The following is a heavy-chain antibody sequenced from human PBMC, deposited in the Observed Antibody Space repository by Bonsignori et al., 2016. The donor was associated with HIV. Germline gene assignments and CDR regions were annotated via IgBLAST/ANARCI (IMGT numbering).Heavy chain of an antibody. J-gene: IGHJ4*02. Sequence: QVQLQESGPGLVKPSETLSLTCAVSGYSISTGYYWDWIRQPPGKGLEWVGSISHRGSTSYNPSLKSRATISLDTSKNQFSLNVSSVTAADTAVYFCARGNYGPLSWHYFESWGQGTLATVS. CDR1: GYSISTGYY. V-gene: IGHV4-38-2*01. CDR2: ISHRGST. CDR3: ARGNYGPLSWHYFES. D-gene: IGHD3-16*01.